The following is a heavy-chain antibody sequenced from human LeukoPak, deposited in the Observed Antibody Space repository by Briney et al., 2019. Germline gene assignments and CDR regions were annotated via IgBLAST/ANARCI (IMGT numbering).Heavy chain of an antibody. Sequence: GRSLRLSCGASGSTFSSYWMHWVRQAPGKGLVWVSRINTDGTTTDHADSVKGRFTISRDNAKNTLFLQMNSLRAEDTAVYYCARDPWGYRAGVLDFWGLGTLVTVSS. CDR2: INTDGTTT. CDR1: GSTFSSYW. J-gene: IGHJ4*02. D-gene: IGHD5-18*01. V-gene: IGHV3-74*01. CDR3: ARDPWGYRAGVLDF.